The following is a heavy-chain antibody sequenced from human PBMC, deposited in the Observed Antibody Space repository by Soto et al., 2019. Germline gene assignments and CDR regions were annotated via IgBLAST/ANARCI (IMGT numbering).Heavy chain of an antibody. CDR3: ARSMIVVVIKRKDAFDI. CDR2: IYYSGST. V-gene: IGHV4-39*01. J-gene: IGHJ3*02. CDR1: GGSISSSSYY. Sequence: QLQLQESGPGLVKPSETLSLTCTVSGGSISSSSYYWGWIRQPPGKGLEWIGSIYYSGSTYYNPSLKSRVTIAVDTSKNQFSLKLSSVTAADTAVYYCARSMIVVVIKRKDAFDIWGQGTMVTVSS. D-gene: IGHD3-22*01.